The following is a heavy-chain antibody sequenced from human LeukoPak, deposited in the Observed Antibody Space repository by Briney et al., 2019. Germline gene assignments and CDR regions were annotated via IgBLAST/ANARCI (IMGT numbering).Heavy chain of an antibody. J-gene: IGHJ5*02. D-gene: IGHD2-15*01. CDR2: IKSKTDGGTT. CDR3: TTDPYCGGGSCYSSKYNWFDP. Sequence: GGSLRLSCAASGFTFSNAWMSWVRQAPGKGLEWVGRIKSKTDGGTTDYAAPVKGRFTISRDDSKNTLYLQMNSLKTEDTAVYYCTTDPYCGGGSCYSSKYNWFDPWGQGTLVTVSS. CDR1: GFTFSNAW. V-gene: IGHV3-15*01.